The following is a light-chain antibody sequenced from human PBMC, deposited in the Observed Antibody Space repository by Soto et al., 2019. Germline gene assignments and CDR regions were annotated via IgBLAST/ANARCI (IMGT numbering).Light chain of an antibody. CDR2: AAS. J-gene: IGKJ4*01. CDR1: QGIRDF. V-gene: IGKV1-9*01. Sequence: DIQLTQSPSFLSASVGDRVTITCRASQGIRDFLAWYQQKPGKAPKLLIYAASTLKNGVPTRFSGIASGTEFTLIISNLQPADFATYYCQQFNVYPLTFGGGTKVEIK. CDR3: QQFNVYPLT.